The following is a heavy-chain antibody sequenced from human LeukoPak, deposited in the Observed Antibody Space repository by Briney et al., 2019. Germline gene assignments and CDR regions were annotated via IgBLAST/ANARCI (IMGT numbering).Heavy chain of an antibody. CDR1: GGSISSGSYY. J-gene: IGHJ3*02. CDR3: ARGPSSGWYGDAFDI. D-gene: IGHD6-19*01. V-gene: IGHV4-61*02. CDR2: IYTSGST. Sequence: SETLSLTCTVSGGSISSGSYYWRWIRQPAGKGLEWIGRIYTSGSTNYNPSLKSRVTISVDTSKNQFSLKLSSVTAADTAVYYCARGPSSGWYGDAFDIWGQGTMVTVSS.